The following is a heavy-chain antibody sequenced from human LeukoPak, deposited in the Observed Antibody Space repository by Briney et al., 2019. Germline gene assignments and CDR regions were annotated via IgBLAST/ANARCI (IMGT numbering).Heavy chain of an antibody. D-gene: IGHD2-2*01. J-gene: IGHJ5*02. CDR2: IKQDGSEQ. CDR1: GFTFRDYW. Sequence: GGSLRLSCAVSGFTFRDYWMSWARQVPGKGLEWVANIKQDGSEQNYVDSVKGRFTISRNDAENSLYLQMNSLRVEDTAVYYCVRSRHSTAYNWFDRWGQGTLVIVSA. V-gene: IGHV3-7*01. CDR3: VRSRHSTAYNWFDR.